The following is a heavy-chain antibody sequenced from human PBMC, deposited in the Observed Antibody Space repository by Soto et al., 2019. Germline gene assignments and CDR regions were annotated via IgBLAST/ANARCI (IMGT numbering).Heavy chain of an antibody. D-gene: IGHD1-1*01. CDR2: ISSSSSTL. CDR1: GFTFSSYS. J-gene: IGHJ6*02. Sequence: GGSLRLSCAASGFTFSSYSMNWVRQAPGKGLEWVSYISSSSSTLYYADSVKGRFTISSDNAKNSQYPQMNSLRDEDTAVYYCARQLERPYYYYGMDVWGQGTTVTVSS. CDR3: ARQLERPYYYYGMDV. V-gene: IGHV3-48*02.